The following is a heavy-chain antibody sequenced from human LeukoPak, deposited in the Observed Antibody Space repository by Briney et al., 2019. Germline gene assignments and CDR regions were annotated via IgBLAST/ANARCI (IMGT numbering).Heavy chain of an antibody. D-gene: IGHD3-3*01. Sequence: SETLSLTCTVSGGSISSSSYYWGWIRQPPGEGLEWIGSIFYSGNTYYNPSLKSRVTISVDTSKNQFSVKLSSVTAADTAVYYCARLYVLRFLEWSPTSRTVGDAVDIWGQGTMVAVSS. CDR2: IFYSGNT. CDR1: GGSISSSSYY. V-gene: IGHV4-39*01. CDR3: ARLYVLRFLEWSPTSRTVGDAVDI. J-gene: IGHJ3*02.